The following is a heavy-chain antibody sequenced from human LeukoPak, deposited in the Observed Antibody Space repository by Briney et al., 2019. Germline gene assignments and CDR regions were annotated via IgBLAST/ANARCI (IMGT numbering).Heavy chain of an antibody. CDR1: GASFSNYY. D-gene: IGHD3-22*01. CDR3: AREVTRIGLIVVVTETFDF. J-gene: IGHJ3*01. CDR2: IYSTGIT. Sequence: SETLSLTCSVSGASFSNYYWAWIRQSAGKGLEWIGRIYSTGITNYNPSLQSRVTMSVDTSKKQFSLKVKSVTAADTAVYYCAREVTRIGLIVVVTETFDFWGQGTMVTVSS. V-gene: IGHV4-4*07.